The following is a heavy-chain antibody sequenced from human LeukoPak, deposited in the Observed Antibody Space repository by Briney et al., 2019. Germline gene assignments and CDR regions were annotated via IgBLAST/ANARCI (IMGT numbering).Heavy chain of an antibody. Sequence: GGSLTLSCAASGFSFNNYAMSWVRQTPGKGLEWVSGISDSGGSTYYTDSVKGRFIISRDNSKDTVSLQMNNLRAADTALYFCVGHDSYIPFWGQGSLVTVSS. CDR2: ISDSGGST. CDR3: VGHDSYIPF. D-gene: IGHD5-18*01. V-gene: IGHV3-23*01. J-gene: IGHJ1*01. CDR1: GFSFNNYA.